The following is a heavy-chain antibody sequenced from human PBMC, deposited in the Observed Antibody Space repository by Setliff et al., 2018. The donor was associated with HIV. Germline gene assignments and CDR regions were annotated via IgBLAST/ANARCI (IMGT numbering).Heavy chain of an antibody. CDR2: IYPTGVT. CDR3: ARDFGASGYSEY. Sequence: ETLSLTCTVSGGSINNYYWTWIRQPAGKGLEWIGRIYPTGVTNYNPSLMSRLTMSVDMSKSQFSLKLSSVTAADTAVYYCARDFGASGYSEYWGQGTLVTVSS. D-gene: IGHD3-22*01. J-gene: IGHJ4*02. CDR1: GGSINNYY. V-gene: IGHV4-4*07.